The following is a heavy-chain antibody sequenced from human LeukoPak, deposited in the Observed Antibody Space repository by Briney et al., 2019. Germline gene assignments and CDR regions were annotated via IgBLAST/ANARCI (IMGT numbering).Heavy chain of an antibody. D-gene: IGHD1-26*01. CDR2: ISSSGSTI. V-gene: IGHV3-48*03. CDR1: GFTFSSYE. J-gene: IGHJ6*02. Sequence: GGSLRLSCAASGFTFSSYEMNWVRQAPGKGLEWVSYISSSGSTIYYADSVKGRFTISRDNAENSLYLQMNSLRAEDTAVYYCARGGVYRPNYYYYYGMDVWGQGTTVTVSS. CDR3: ARGGVYRPNYYYYYGMDV.